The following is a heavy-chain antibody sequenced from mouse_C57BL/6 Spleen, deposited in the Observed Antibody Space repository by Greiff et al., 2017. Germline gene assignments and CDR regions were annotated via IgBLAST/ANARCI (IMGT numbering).Heavy chain of an antibody. V-gene: IGHV1-69*01. D-gene: IGHD1-1*01. Sequence: QVQLQQPGAELVMPGASVKLSCTASGYTFTSYWMHWVKQRPGQGLEWIGEIDPSDSYTNYNQSFKGKSTLTVDKSASTADMPRSSLTSEDSAVYYCARGDYYGSRWYFDVWGTGTTVTVSS. CDR1: GYTFTSYW. CDR3: ARGDYYGSRWYFDV. CDR2: IDPSDSYT. J-gene: IGHJ1*03.